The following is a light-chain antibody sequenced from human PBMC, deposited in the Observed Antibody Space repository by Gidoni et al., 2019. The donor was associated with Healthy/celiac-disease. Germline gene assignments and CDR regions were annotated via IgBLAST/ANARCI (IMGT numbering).Light chain of an antibody. Sequence: EIVLTQSPGTLSLSPGERATLSCRASQSVSSSYLAWYQQKPGQAPRLLIYGASSRPTGIPDRFSGSGSGTDFTLTISRLEPEDFAVYYCQQYGSSPWXFXQGTKVEIK. CDR2: GAS. J-gene: IGKJ1*01. V-gene: IGKV3-20*01. CDR1: QSVSSSY. CDR3: QQYGSSPWX.